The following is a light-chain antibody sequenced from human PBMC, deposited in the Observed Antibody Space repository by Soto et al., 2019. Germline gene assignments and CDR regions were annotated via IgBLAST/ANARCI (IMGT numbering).Light chain of an antibody. Sequence: DIQMTQSPSTLSASVGDRVTITCRASQTIHSFLAWYQQKAGKAPKLLIYDASNLESGVPSRFSGSGSGTEFTLTVSSLQPDDFATFYCQQSHSSPLTFGGGTKVEFK. CDR1: QTIHSF. J-gene: IGKJ4*01. V-gene: IGKV1-5*01. CDR3: QQSHSSPLT. CDR2: DAS.